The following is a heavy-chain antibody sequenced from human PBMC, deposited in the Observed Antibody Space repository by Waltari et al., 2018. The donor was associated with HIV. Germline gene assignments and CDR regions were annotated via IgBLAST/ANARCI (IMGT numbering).Heavy chain of an antibody. D-gene: IGHD2-15*01. CDR1: GGSISSYY. J-gene: IGHJ4*02. CDR2: IYYSGST. CDR3: ARQGGRKLLDY. Sequence: QVQLQESGPGLVKPSETLSLTCTVSGGSISSYYWSWIRQPPGKGLEWIGYIYYSGSTNYNPSLKSRVTISVDTSKNQFSLKLSSVTAADTAVYYCARQGGRKLLDYWGQGTLVTVSS. V-gene: IGHV4-59*08.